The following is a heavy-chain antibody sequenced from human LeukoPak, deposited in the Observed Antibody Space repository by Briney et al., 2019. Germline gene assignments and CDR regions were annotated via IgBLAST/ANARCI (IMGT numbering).Heavy chain of an antibody. V-gene: IGHV4-39*01. D-gene: IGHD3-10*01. CDR1: GGSISSSSYY. CDR3: ARQLYYGSGSYLYAFDI. J-gene: IGHJ3*02. CDR2: IYYSGST. Sequence: PSETLSLTCTVSGGSISSSSYYWGWIRQPPGKGLEWIGSIYYSGSTYYNPPLKSRVTISVDTSKNQFSLKLSSVTAAETAVYYCARQLYYGSGSYLYAFDIWGQGTMVTVSS.